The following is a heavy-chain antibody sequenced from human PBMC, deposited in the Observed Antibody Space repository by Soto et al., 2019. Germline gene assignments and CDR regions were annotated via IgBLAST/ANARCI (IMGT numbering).Heavy chain of an antibody. D-gene: IGHD6-19*01. CDR3: AKDGGAPSGLDY. V-gene: IGHV3-23*01. CDR1: GFTFNNYA. J-gene: IGHJ4*02. CDR2: IGGNGGTT. Sequence: EVQLLESGGGLVQPGGSLRLSCAASGFTFNNYAMSWVRQAPGKGLEWVSAIGGNGGTTYYADSVKGRFTISRDNSKNTLYLQMNRLRAEDTAVYYCAKDGGAPSGLDYWGQGTLVTVSS.